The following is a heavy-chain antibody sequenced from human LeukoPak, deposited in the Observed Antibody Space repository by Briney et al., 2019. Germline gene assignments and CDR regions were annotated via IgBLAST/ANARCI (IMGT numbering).Heavy chain of an antibody. J-gene: IGHJ4*02. V-gene: IGHV1-18*01. D-gene: IGHD6-13*01. CDR3: ARTYRCSSYRGTPSYLDY. Sequence: GASLKLSCTASGFTFTSYGMSWVRQAPGQGLEWMAWISGSNGNTYYADTVKGRFTMTRDTSTSTVYLELRSLRAEDKAVYYCARTYRCSSYRGTPSYLDYWGQGTLVTVSS. CDR1: GFTFTSYG. CDR2: ISGSNGNT.